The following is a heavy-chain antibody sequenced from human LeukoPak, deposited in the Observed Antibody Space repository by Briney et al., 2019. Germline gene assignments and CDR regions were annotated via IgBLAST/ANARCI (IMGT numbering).Heavy chain of an antibody. Sequence: GASVKVSCKASGYIFTDYYMHWVRQAPGQGLEWMGRINPNSGGTNYAQKFQGRVTMTRDTSISTAYMELSRLKSDDTAVYYCARNPCGGGTCYNDYWGQGTLVTVSS. CDR2: INPNSGGT. V-gene: IGHV1-2*06. CDR1: GYIFTDYY. CDR3: ARNPCGGGTCYNDY. J-gene: IGHJ4*02. D-gene: IGHD2-15*01.